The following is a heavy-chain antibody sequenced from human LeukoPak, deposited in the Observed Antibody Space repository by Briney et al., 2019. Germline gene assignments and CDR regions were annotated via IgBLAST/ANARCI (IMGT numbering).Heavy chain of an antibody. D-gene: IGHD5-18*01. CDR1: GGSISSGGYY. CDR2: IYYSGST. Sequence: SQTLSLTCTVSGGSISSGGYYWSWIRQHPGKGLEWIGYIYYSGSTYYNPSLKSRVTISVDTSKNQFSLKLSSVTAADTAVYYCARDHGYSLVNWFDPWGQGILVTVSS. J-gene: IGHJ5*02. V-gene: IGHV4-31*03. CDR3: ARDHGYSLVNWFDP.